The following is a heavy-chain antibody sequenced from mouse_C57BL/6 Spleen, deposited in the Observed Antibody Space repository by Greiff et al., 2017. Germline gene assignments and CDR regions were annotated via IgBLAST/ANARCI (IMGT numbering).Heavy chain of an antibody. Sequence: QVQLQQPGTELVKPGASVKLSCKASGYTFTSYWMHWVKQRPGQGLEWIGNINPSNGGTNYNEKFKRKATLTVDKSSSKAYMQLSSLTSEDYAVYYCAIIYYYGSQFAYWGQGTLVTVSA. D-gene: IGHD1-1*01. CDR3: AIIYYYGSQFAY. CDR1: GYTFTSYW. J-gene: IGHJ3*01. CDR2: INPSNGGT. V-gene: IGHV1-53*01.